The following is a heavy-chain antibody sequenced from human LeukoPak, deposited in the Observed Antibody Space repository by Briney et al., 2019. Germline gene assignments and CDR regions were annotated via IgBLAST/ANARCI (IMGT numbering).Heavy chain of an antibody. CDR2: INTNTGNP. J-gene: IGHJ3*02. CDR1: GYTFTGYY. Sequence: ASVKVSCKASGYTFTGYYMHWVRQAPGQGLEWMGWINTNTGNPTYAQGFTGRFVFSLDTSVSTAYLQISSLKAEDTAVYCCARAPADAFDIWGQGTMVTVSS. V-gene: IGHV7-4-1*02. CDR3: ARAPADAFDI.